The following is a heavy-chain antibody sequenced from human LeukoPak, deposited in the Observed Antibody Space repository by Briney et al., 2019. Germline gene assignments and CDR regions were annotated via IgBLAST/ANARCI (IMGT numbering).Heavy chain of an antibody. D-gene: IGHD2-21*01. CDR1: GGSISSSNYS. J-gene: IGHJ4*02. CDR2: IYYSGST. CDR3: ARLLRNYFDY. Sequence: SETLSLTCTVSGGSISSSNYSWGWIRQPPGKGLEWIGSIYYSGSTYYNPSLKSRVTISVDTSKNQFSLKLSSVTAADTAVYYCARLLRNYFDYWGQGTLVTVSS. V-gene: IGHV4-39*07.